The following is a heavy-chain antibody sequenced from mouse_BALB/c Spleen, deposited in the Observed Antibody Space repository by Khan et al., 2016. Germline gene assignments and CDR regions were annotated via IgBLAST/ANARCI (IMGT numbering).Heavy chain of an antibody. J-gene: IGHJ3*01. CDR1: GFDFSRYW. CDR2: INPDSSTI. CDR3: ARAGYRYDVAWFAY. Sequence: EVKLLESGGGLVQPGGTLKLSCAASGFDFSRYWMSWVRQAPGKGLEWIGEINPDSSTINYTQSLKDKFIISRDNAKNTLYLQMSKVRYEDTATYHCARAGYRYDVAWFAYWGQGTLVTVSA. V-gene: IGHV4-1*02. D-gene: IGHD2-14*01.